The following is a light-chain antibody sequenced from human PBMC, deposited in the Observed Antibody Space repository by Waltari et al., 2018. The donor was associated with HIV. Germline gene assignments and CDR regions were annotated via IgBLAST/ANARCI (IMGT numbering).Light chain of an antibody. J-gene: IGLJ3*02. CDR3: CSYAGTYTYVL. V-gene: IGLV2-11*01. CDR1: SSDVGGYDS. Sequence: QSALTQPRSVSGSPGQSVTISCTGTSSDVGGYDSVSWYLQHPGKVPKLIIYEVIKRPSWVPVRFAGSKSGNTASLTISGLQTEDEADYFCCSYAGTYTYVLFGGGTKLTVL. CDR2: EVI.